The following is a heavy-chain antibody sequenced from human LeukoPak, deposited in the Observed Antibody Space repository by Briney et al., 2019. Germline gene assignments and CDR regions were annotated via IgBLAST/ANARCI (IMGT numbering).Heavy chain of an antibody. CDR2: IYYDGST. Sequence: SETLSLTCAVYGGSFSGYYWSWIRQPPGKGLEWIGYIYYDGSTNYNPSLKSRVTISVDTSKNQFSLKLSSVTAADTAVYYCARDQGGASFDYWGQGTLVTVSS. CDR1: GGSFSGYY. CDR3: ARDQGGASFDY. D-gene: IGHD1-26*01. J-gene: IGHJ4*02. V-gene: IGHV4-59*12.